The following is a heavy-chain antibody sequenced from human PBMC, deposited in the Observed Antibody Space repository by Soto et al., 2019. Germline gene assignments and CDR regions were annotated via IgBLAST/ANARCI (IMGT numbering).Heavy chain of an antibody. CDR2: IYHSGST. J-gene: IGHJ6*02. CDR3: ARGGGQLWFGEPLYGMDV. CDR1: GGSISSGGYS. V-gene: IGHV4-30-2*01. Sequence: QLQLQESGSGLVKPSQTLSLTCAVSGGSISSGGYSWSWIRQPPGKGLEWIGYIYHSGSTYYNPPLKSRVTISVDGSKNQFPLKRSSVTAADTAVYYCARGGGQLWFGEPLYGMDVWGQGTTVTVSS. D-gene: IGHD3-10*01.